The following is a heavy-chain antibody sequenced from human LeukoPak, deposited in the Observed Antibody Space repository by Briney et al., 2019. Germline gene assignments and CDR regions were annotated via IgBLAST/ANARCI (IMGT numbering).Heavy chain of an antibody. J-gene: IGHJ3*02. V-gene: IGHV3-21*01. CDR1: GFTVSSNY. CDR3: ASDYSPHAFDI. Sequence: PGGSLRLSCAASGFTVSSNYMNWVRQAPGKGLEWVSSISSSSSYIYYADSVKGRFTISRDNAKNSLYLQMNSLRAEDTAVYYCASDYSPHAFDIWGQGTMVTVSS. D-gene: IGHD4-11*01. CDR2: ISSSSSYI.